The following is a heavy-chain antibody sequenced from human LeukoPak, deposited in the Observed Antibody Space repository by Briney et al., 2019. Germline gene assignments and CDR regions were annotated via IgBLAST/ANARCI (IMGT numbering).Heavy chain of an antibody. D-gene: IGHD2/OR15-2a*01. Sequence: GRSLRLSCAAAGFTFSSYGMHWVRQAPGKGLEWVAVIWYDGSNKYYPDSVQGRFTISRDNSKNTLYLQVNSLRAEDTAVYYCARDRSMSGWYIDLWGRGALVTVSS. CDR3: ARDRSMSGWYIDL. CDR2: IWYDGSNK. V-gene: IGHV3-33*01. CDR1: GFTFSSYG. J-gene: IGHJ2*01.